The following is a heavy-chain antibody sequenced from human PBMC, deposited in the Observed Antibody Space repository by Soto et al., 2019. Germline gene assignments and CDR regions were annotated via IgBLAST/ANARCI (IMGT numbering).Heavy chain of an antibody. J-gene: IGHJ3*02. V-gene: IGHV4-34*01. D-gene: IGHD4-17*01. CDR2: INHSGST. Sequence: LXLTCAVYCGSFSFYYWSWIRQPPGKGLEWIGEINHSGSTNYNPSLKSRVTISVDTSKNQFSLKLSSVTAADTAVYYCARGRGTVTTVAFGIWGQGTMVTVSS. CDR3: ARGRGTVTTVAFGI. CDR1: CGSFSFYY.